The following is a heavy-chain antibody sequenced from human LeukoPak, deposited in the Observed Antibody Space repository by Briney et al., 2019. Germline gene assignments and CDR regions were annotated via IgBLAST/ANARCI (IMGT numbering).Heavy chain of an antibody. J-gene: IGHJ4*02. CDR2: IIPIFGTA. D-gene: IGHD3-9*01. CDR1: GGTFSSYA. V-gene: IGHV1-69*13. Sequence: ASVKVSCKASGGTFSSYAISWVRQAPGQGLEWMGGIIPIFGTANYAQKFQGRVTITADESTSTAYMELSSLRSEDTAVYYCARSVRDYDILTGYLRELYFDYWGQGTLVTVSS. CDR3: ARSVRDYDILTGYLRELYFDY.